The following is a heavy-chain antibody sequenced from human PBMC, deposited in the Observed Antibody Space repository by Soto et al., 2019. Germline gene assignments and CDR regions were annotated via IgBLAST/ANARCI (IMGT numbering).Heavy chain of an antibody. Sequence: EVQLVESGGGLVKPGGSLRLSCAASGFTFSSYSMNWVRQAPGKGLEWVSSISSSSSYIYYADSVKGRFTISRDNDKNSLYLQMNRLRAEDTAVYYCAREMITVGGVIALLDAFDIWGQGTMVTVSS. CDR2: ISSSSSYI. J-gene: IGHJ3*02. CDR3: AREMITVGGVIALLDAFDI. V-gene: IGHV3-21*01. CDR1: GFTFSSYS. D-gene: IGHD3-16*02.